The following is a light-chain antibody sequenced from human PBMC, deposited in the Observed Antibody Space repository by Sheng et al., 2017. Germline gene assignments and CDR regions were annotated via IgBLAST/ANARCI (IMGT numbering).Light chain of an antibody. CDR2: DAS. CDR3: QQYGGSRT. Sequence: LTQSPSFLSASVGDRVTITCRASQGISSYLAWYQQKPGQAPRLLIYDASSRATGIPDRFSGSGSGTDFTLTISRLEPEDFAVYYCQQYGGSRTFGQGTKVEIK. J-gene: IGKJ1*01. CDR1: QGISSY. V-gene: IGKV3-20*01.